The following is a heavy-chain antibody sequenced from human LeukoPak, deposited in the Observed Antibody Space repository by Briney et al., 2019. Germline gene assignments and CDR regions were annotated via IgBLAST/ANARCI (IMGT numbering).Heavy chain of an antibody. CDR3: AKYPRGLLGNWFDP. J-gene: IGHJ5*02. Sequence: GGSLRLSCAASGFTFSSYWMSWVRQAPGKGLEWVANIKQDGSEKYYVDSVKGRFTISRDNAKNSLYLQMNSLRAEDTAVYYCAKYPRGLLGNWFDPRGQGTLVTVSS. D-gene: IGHD1-26*01. V-gene: IGHV3-7*03. CDR1: GFTFSSYW. CDR2: IKQDGSEK.